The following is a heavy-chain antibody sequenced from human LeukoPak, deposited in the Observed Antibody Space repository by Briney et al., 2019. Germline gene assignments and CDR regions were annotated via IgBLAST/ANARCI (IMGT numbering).Heavy chain of an antibody. V-gene: IGHV1-2*02. D-gene: IGHD5-18*01. CDR1: GYTFTGYY. Sequence: ASVKVSCKASGYTFTGYYMHWVRQAPGQGLEWMGWINPNSGGTNYAQKFQGRVTMTRDTSISTAYMELSRLRSDDTAVYYCARVRIQLWLVLYFQHWGQGTLVTVSS. J-gene: IGHJ1*01. CDR2: INPNSGGT. CDR3: ARVRIQLWLVLYFQH.